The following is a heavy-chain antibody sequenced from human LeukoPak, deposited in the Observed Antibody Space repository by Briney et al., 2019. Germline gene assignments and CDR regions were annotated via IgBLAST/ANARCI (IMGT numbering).Heavy chain of an antibody. CDR2: IKTDGSER. J-gene: IGHJ4*02. D-gene: IGHD3-3*01. Sequence: GGSLRLSCEGSGFTFSNYWMTWVRQAPGKGLEWVANIKTDGSERHYGDSVEGRFTISRDNAKNSLYLQMNSLRVEDTALYYCVRDPILGFPDYFDSWGQGTLVTVSS. V-gene: IGHV3-7*01. CDR1: GFTFSNYW. CDR3: VRDPILGFPDYFDS.